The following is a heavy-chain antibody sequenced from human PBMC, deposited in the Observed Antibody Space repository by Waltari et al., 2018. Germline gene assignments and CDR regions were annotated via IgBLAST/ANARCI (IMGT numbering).Heavy chain of an antibody. Sequence: QVQLVQSGTEVKKPGASVRVSCQASGYMFIDHYLHLVRQGPGQGLEWMGWMNPNSGGTNYAQKFQGRVIMTRDTSTSTAYMELSRITSDDTAIYYCARDGGFDFWGQGSLVTVSS. V-gene: IGHV1-2*02. CDR3: ARDGGFDF. J-gene: IGHJ4*02. D-gene: IGHD2-15*01. CDR2: MNPNSGGT. CDR1: GYMFIDHY.